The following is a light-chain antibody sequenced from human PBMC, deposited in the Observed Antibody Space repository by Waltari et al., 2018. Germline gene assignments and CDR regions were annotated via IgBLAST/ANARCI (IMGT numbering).Light chain of an antibody. V-gene: IGLV8-61*01. Sequence: QTVVTQEPSLSVSPGGTITPTCALSSGSLSTTSYATWYQQTPGQAPRTLVDNANARSSGVPDRFSGSIRGNTAALTITGAQAEDESDYYGALYMGSGIWVFGGGTKLTVL. CDR2: NAN. CDR1: SGSLSTTSY. J-gene: IGLJ3*02. CDR3: ALYMGSGIWV.